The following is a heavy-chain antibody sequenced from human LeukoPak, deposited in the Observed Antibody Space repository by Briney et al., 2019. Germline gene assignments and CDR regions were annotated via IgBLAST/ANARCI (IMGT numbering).Heavy chain of an antibody. CDR1: GGSIGIYY. CDR3: ATLGTAASFDY. J-gene: IGHJ4*02. D-gene: IGHD6-13*01. Sequence: SETLSLTCTVPGGSIGIYYWSWIRKPPGKGLEWIGYIYYSGSTNYNPSLKSRVTISVDTSKNQFSLKLSSVTAADTAVYYCATLGTAASFDYWGQGTLVTVSS. CDR2: IYYSGST. V-gene: IGHV4-59*01.